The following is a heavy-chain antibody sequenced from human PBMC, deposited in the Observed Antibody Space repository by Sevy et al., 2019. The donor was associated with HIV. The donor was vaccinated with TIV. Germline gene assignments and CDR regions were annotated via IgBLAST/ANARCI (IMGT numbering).Heavy chain of an antibody. CDR2: ISPDSGYI. CDR3: ARGDGSGAAFDI. D-gene: IGHD6-25*01. V-gene: IGHV3-21*01. J-gene: IGHJ3*02. CDR1: GFTFSSYS. Sequence: GGSLRLSCAASGFTFSSYSMNWVRQAPGKGLEWVSSISPDSGYIYYADSVKGRFTSSRDKAKNSLYLQMNSLRAEDTVVYYCARGDGSGAAFDIWGQGTMVTVSS.